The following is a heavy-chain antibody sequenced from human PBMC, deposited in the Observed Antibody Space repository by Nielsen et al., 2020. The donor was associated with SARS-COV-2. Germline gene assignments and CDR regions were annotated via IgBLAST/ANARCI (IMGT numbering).Heavy chain of an antibody. J-gene: IGHJ6*02. V-gene: IGHV1-2*02. CDR1: GYTFTGYY. D-gene: IGHD1-7*01. CDR3: ARVELPPSYYYYGMDV. CDR2: INPNIGGT. Sequence: ASVNVSCKASGYTFTGYYMHWVRQAPGQGLEWMGWINPNIGGTNYAQKFQGRVTMTRDTSISTAYMELSRLRSDDTAVYYCARVELPPSYYYYGMDVWGQGTTVTVSS.